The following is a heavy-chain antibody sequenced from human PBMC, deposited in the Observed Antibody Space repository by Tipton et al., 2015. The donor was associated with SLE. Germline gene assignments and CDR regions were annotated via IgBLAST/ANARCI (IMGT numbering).Heavy chain of an antibody. CDR2: IYYSGST. J-gene: IGHJ4*02. V-gene: IGHV4-59*01. Sequence: TLSLTCTVSGGSISSYYWSWIRQPPGKGLEWIGYIYYSGSTYYNPSLKSRVTISVDTSKNQFSLKLTSVTAADTAVYYCARGAAAAGPFDYWGQGTLVTVSS. D-gene: IGHD6-13*01. CDR3: ARGAAAAGPFDY. CDR1: GGSISSYY.